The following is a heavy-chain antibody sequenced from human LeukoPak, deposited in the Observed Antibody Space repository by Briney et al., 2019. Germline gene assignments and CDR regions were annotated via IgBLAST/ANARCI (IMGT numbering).Heavy chain of an antibody. Sequence: GGSLRLSCAASGFTFSNAWMSWVRQAPGKGLEWVGRIKSKTDGGTTDHAAPVKGRFTISRDDSKNTLYLQMNSLKTEDTAVYYCTTVYYDSSGRCGYWGQGTLVTVSS. D-gene: IGHD3-22*01. J-gene: IGHJ4*02. CDR1: GFTFSNAW. CDR3: TTVYYDSSGRCGY. CDR2: IKSKTDGGTT. V-gene: IGHV3-15*01.